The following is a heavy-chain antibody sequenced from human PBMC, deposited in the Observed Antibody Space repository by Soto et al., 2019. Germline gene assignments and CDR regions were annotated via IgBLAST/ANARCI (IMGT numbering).Heavy chain of an antibody. CDR3: AIDESYVSNWFDP. CDR1: GYTFTSYG. Sequence: ASVKVSCKASGYTFTSYGISWVRQAPGQGLEWMGWISAYNGNTNYAQKLQGRVTMTTDTSTSTAYMELRSLRSDDTAAYYCAIDESYVSNWFDPWGQGTLVTVSS. V-gene: IGHV1-18*01. CDR2: ISAYNGNT. D-gene: IGHD3-10*02. J-gene: IGHJ5*02.